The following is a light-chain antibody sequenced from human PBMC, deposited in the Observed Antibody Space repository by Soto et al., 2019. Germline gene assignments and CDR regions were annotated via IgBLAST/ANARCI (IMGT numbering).Light chain of an antibody. Sequence: QSALTQPASVSGSPGQSITISCTGTTSDVGGYKYVSWYHQHPEKAPKLMIFEVSNRPSGIYSRFSGSKSANTASRTVSELQAGDEADYNGSSCTGSTNIVFGTGTKRTVL. V-gene: IGLV2-14*01. J-gene: IGLJ1*01. CDR2: EVS. CDR1: TSDVGGYKY. CDR3: SSCTGSTNIV.